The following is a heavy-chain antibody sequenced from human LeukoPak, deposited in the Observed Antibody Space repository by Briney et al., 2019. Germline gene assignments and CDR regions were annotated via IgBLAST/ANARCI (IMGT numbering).Heavy chain of an antibody. Sequence: GGSLRLSCAASGFTFSSYEMNWVRQAPGKGLEWVSYISSSGSPIYYADSVKGRFTISRDNAKNSLYLQMNSLRAEDTAIYYCVPRGAVAAADFWGQGTLVTVSS. D-gene: IGHD6-19*01. J-gene: IGHJ4*02. CDR2: ISSSGSPI. CDR1: GFTFSSYE. V-gene: IGHV3-48*03. CDR3: VPRGAVAAADF.